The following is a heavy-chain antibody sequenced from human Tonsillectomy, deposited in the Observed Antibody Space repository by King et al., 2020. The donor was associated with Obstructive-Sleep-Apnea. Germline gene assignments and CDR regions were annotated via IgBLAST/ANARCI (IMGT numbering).Heavy chain of an antibody. CDR2: IHSRTGFI. Sequence: VQLVESGGGLVQPGGSLRLSCVFSGFTCSTYSMNCVRQAPGKVLEWLSYIHSRTGFIYYADSVKGRFTIDRDNAKNSLYLQMNSLRAEDTAMYYCARVKSGATDGPFDHWGQGTLVTVSS. CDR1: GFTCSTYS. J-gene: IGHJ4*02. CDR3: ARVKSGATDGPFDH. V-gene: IGHV3-48*04. D-gene: IGHD5-12*01.